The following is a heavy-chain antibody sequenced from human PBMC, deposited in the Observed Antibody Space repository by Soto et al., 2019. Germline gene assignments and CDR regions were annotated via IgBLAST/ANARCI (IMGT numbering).Heavy chain of an antibody. CDR3: ARSYAYYDILTGYYRGYFDY. D-gene: IGHD3-9*01. J-gene: IGHJ4*02. Sequence: PSETLSLTCAVSGGSISSSNWWSWVRQPPGKGLEWIGEIYHSGSTNYNPSLKSRVTISVDKSKNQFSLKLSSVTAADTAVYYCARSYAYYDILTGYYRGYFDYWGQGTLVTVSS. CDR2: IYHSGST. V-gene: IGHV4-4*02. CDR1: GGSISSSNW.